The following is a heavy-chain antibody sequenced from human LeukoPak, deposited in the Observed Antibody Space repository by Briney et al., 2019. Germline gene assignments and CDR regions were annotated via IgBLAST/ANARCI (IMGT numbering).Heavy chain of an antibody. Sequence: PSETLSLTCAVYGGSFSGYYWSWIRQPPGKGLEWIGEINHSGSTNYNPSLKSRVTISVETSKNQFSLKLSSVTAADTAVYYCARDRLRLRSSGAFDIWGQGTMVTVSS. CDR1: GGSFSGYY. CDR3: ARDRLRLRSSGAFDI. CDR2: INHSGST. J-gene: IGHJ3*02. V-gene: IGHV4-34*01. D-gene: IGHD4-17*01.